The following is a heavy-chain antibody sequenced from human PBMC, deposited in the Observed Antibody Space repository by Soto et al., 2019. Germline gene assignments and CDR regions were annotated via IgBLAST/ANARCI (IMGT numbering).Heavy chain of an antibody. Sequence: ASVKVSCKASGYTFTSYAMHWVRQAPGQRLEWMGWINAGNGNTKYSQKFQGRVTITRDTSASTAYMELSSLRSEDTAVYYCANLYGDYVSFQQWGQGTLVTSPQ. CDR3: ANLYGDYVSFQQ. CDR2: INAGNGNT. CDR1: GYTFTSYA. J-gene: IGHJ1*01. D-gene: IGHD4-17*01. V-gene: IGHV1-3*01.